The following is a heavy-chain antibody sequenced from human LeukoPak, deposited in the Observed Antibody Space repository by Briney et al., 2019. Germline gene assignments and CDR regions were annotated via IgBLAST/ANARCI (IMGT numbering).Heavy chain of an antibody. D-gene: IGHD3-10*01. CDR3: ARVRGYGSGSSWFDP. Sequence: GESLRISCKGSGYSSTSYWISWGRQMPGKGLEWMGRIDPCDSYTNYSPAFQGHITSSADKPISIAYRQWSSLKASETAMYYCARVRGYGSGSSWFDPWGQGTRVTVSS. J-gene: IGHJ5*02. CDR1: GYSSTSYW. V-gene: IGHV5-10-1*01. CDR2: IDPCDSYT.